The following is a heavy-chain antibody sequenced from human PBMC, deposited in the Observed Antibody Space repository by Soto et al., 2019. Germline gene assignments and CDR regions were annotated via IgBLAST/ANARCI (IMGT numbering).Heavy chain of an antibody. CDR3: ATWHEREHAYDV. V-gene: IGHV3-53*01. D-gene: IGHD1-1*01. CDR2: LYDVDGS. Sequence: LRLSCAAFGLTISGKKYVAWVRQAPGKGLEWVSALYDVDGSFYADSVKGRFTTSSDSSKTTVYLQMNDLRPNDTAVYYCATWHEREHAYDVWGQGTTVTVSS. CDR1: GLTISGKKY. J-gene: IGHJ3*01.